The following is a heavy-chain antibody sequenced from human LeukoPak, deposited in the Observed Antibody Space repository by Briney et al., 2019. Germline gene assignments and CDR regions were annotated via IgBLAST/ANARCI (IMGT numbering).Heavy chain of an antibody. V-gene: IGHV4-34*01. CDR1: GGSFSGYY. J-gene: IGHJ4*02. CDR3: ARRTGGASFDY. CDR2: INHSGST. Sequence: PSETLSLTCAVYGGSFSGYYWSWIRRPPGKGLEWIGEINHSGSTNYNPSLKSRVTISVDTSKNQFSLKLSSVTAADTAVYYCARRTGGASFDYWGQGTLVTVSS. D-gene: IGHD1-1*01.